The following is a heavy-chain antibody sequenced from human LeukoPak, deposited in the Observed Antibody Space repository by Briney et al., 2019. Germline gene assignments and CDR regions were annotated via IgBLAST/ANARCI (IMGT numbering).Heavy chain of an antibody. V-gene: IGHV1-2*02. CDR3: ARSRSYGGNSVDY. J-gene: IGHJ4*02. CDR1: GYTFTGYY. Sequence: ASVKVSCKASGYTFTGYYMHWVRQAPGQGLEWMGWINPNSGGTNYAQKFQGRVTMTRDTSISTAYMELSRLRSDDTAVYYCARSRSYGGNSVDYWGQGTLVTVSS. CDR2: INPNSGGT. D-gene: IGHD4-23*01.